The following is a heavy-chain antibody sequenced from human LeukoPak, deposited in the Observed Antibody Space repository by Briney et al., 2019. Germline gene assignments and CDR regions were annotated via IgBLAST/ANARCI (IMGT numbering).Heavy chain of an antibody. CDR3: ARVALGYYDSSGYYYEDYYYMDV. CDR1: GGSISSYY. J-gene: IGHJ6*03. Sequence: PSETLSLTCTVSGGSISSYYWSWIRQPPGKGLEWIGYIYYSGSTNYNPSLKSRVTISVDTSKHQFSLKLSSVTAADTAVYYCARVALGYYDSSGYYYEDYYYMDVWGKGTTVTVSS. CDR2: IYYSGST. V-gene: IGHV4-59*01. D-gene: IGHD3-22*01.